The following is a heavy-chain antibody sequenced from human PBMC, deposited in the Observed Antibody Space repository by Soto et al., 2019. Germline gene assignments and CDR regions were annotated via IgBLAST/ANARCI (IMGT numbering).Heavy chain of an antibody. CDR3: ARDFHCSSTSCSTPLYYYYGMDV. J-gene: IGHJ6*02. CDR2: ISYDGSNK. Sequence: GGSLRLSCAASGFTFSSYAMHWVRQAPGKGLEWVAVISYDGSNKYYADSVKGRFTISRDNSKNTLYLQMNSLRAEDTAVYYCARDFHCSSTSCSTPLYYYYGMDVWGQGTTVTVSS. V-gene: IGHV3-30-3*01. CDR1: GFTFSSYA. D-gene: IGHD2-2*01.